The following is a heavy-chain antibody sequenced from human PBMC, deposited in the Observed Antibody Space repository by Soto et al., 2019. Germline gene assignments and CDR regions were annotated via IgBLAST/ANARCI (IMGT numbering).Heavy chain of an antibody. D-gene: IGHD3-10*01. V-gene: IGHV3-30-3*01. CDR2: ISYDGSNK. J-gene: IGHJ4*02. Sequence: GGSLRLSCAASGFTFSSYAMHWVRQAPGKGLEWVAVISYDGSNKYYADSVKGRFTISRDNSKNTLYLQMNSLRAEDTAVYYCARGFGWRWLMYYFDYWGQGTLVTVSS. CDR1: GFTFSSYA. CDR3: ARGFGWRWLMYYFDY.